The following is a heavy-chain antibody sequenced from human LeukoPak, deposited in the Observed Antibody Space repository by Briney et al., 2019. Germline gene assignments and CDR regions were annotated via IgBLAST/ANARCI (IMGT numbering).Heavy chain of an antibody. J-gene: IGHJ5*02. CDR3: ARVLWSGYWNWFDP. CDR1: GYTFTGYY. Sequence: ASVKVSCKASGYTFTGYYMHWVRQAPGQGLEWMGWINPNSGGTNYAQKFQGRVTMTRDTSISTAYMELSRLRSDDTAVYYWARVLWSGYWNWFDPWGQGTLVTVSS. CDR2: INPNSGGT. V-gene: IGHV1-2*02. D-gene: IGHD3-3*01.